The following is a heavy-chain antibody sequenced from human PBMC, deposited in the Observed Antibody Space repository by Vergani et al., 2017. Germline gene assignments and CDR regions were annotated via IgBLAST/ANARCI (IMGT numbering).Heavy chain of an antibody. CDR2: ISYYGSNK. Sequence: QVQLVESGGGVVQPGRSLRLSCAASGFTFSKYGMHWVRQAPGKGLEWVAVISYYGSNKHYAESGKGRFTIYRDNSKNTLYLQMNSLRAEDTAAYYCARMYSGCYSFCCRTQDYYYYIDLWRRRTPAIVSS. J-gene: IGHJ6*03. V-gene: IGHV3-30*03. CDR3: ARMYSGCYSFCCRTQDYYYYIDL. D-gene: IGHD1-26*01. CDR1: GFTFSKYG.